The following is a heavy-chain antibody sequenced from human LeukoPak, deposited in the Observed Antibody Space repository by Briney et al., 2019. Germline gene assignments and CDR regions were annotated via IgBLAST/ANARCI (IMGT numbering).Heavy chain of an antibody. CDR2: IYYSGST. CDR1: GASISGYY. D-gene: IGHD5-24*01. CDR3: ARDRDGLGWFDP. J-gene: IGHJ5*02. V-gene: IGHV4-59*01. Sequence: SETLSLTCTVSGASISGYYWSWIRQPPGKGLEWIGYIYYSGSTNYNPSLKSRVTISVDTSKNQFSLKLSSVTAADTAVYYCARDRDGLGWFDPWGQGTLVTVSS.